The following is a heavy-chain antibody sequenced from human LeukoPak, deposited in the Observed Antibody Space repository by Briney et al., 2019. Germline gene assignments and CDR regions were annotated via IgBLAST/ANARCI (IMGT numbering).Heavy chain of an antibody. CDR3: ASSTVNYYYGMDV. V-gene: IGHV4-61*01. CDR1: GCTVSSGNNY. CDR2: INYSGSN. Sequence: SETLTLTCTASGCTVSSGNNYWIWIRPPPGKELEWIRYINYSGSNNYNHSLNSRVTISVDTSKNQFSLKLSSVTAADTAVYYCASSTVNYYYGMDVWGKGTTVTVSS. D-gene: IGHD4-17*01. J-gene: IGHJ6*04.